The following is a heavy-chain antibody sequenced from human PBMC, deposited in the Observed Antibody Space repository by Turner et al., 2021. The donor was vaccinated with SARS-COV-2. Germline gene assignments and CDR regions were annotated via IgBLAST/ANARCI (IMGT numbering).Heavy chain of an antibody. CDR1: GFIFSKFA. V-gene: IGHV3-30-3*02. J-gene: IGHJ6*02. CDR2: MSFPGSNK. Sequence: QVQLVESVGDVVQPGRSLRLSCAASGFIFSKFAMHWVRQAPGKGLEWVAVMSFPGSNKYYADSVKGRFTISRDNSKNTLYLQMNSLRPEDTAVYYCVKDISEYGYGFDGLAVWGQGTTVTVSS. D-gene: IGHD5-18*01. CDR3: VKDISEYGYGFDGLAV.